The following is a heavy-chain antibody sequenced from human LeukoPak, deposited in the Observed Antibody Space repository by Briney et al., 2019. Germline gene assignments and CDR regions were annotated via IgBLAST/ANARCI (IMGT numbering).Heavy chain of an antibody. D-gene: IGHD6-25*01. CDR1: GFTFSSHR. Sequence: GGSLRVSCGASGFTFSSHRMHWVRQAPGEAPAWVSRINSDGSSAVYADSVRGRFTVSRDNAKSTLFLQMDSLRAEDTAVYYCLSLNFYEGSGFSPDHWGQGTLVTVSS. CDR3: LSLNFYEGSGFSPDH. J-gene: IGHJ4*02. V-gene: IGHV3-74*01. CDR2: INSDGSSA.